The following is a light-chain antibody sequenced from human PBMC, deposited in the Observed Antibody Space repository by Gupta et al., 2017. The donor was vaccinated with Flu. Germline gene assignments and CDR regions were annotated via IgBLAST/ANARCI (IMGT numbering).Light chain of an antibody. CDR3: HQDSSPIT. Sequence: PGALSGAVGDRVTLSCRASQSVSSSLLGWQQKKPDQAPMLINDGASRRAGGTKESVSGSGGAEDFPLISSRRDDEDATEYCRHQDSSPITFGGGTKVEIK. J-gene: IGKJ4*01. CDR2: GAS. CDR1: QSVSSSL. V-gene: IGKV3-20*01.